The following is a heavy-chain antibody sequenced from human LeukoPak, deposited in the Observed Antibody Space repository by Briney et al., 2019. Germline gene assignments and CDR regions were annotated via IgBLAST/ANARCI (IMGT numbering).Heavy chain of an antibody. CDR3: ARDGIAIFGVGIDAFDI. J-gene: IGHJ3*02. D-gene: IGHD3-3*01. Sequence: GGSLRLSCAASGFTFSSYWMSWVRQAPGKGLEWVANIKHDGSEKYYVDSVKGRFTISRDNAKNSLYLQMNSLRAEDTAVYYCARDGIAIFGVGIDAFDIWGQGTMVTVSS. CDR1: GFTFSSYW. V-gene: IGHV3-7*01. CDR2: IKHDGSEK.